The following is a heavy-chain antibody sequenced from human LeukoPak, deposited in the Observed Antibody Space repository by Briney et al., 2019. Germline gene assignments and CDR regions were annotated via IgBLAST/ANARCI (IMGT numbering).Heavy chain of an antibody. CDR3: ARAVFDSSGYYQDY. CDR1: GGSFSGYY. V-gene: IGHV4-34*01. D-gene: IGHD3-22*01. J-gene: IGHJ4*02. Sequence: PSETLSLTCAVYGGSFSGYYWSWIRQPPGKGLEWIGEINHSGSTNYNPSLKSRVTISVDRSKNQFSLKLSSVTAADTAVYYCARAVFDSSGYYQDYWGQGTLVTVSS. CDR2: INHSGST.